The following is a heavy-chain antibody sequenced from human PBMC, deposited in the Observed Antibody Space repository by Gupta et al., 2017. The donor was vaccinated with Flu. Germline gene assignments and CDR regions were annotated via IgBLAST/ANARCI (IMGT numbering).Heavy chain of an antibody. Sequence: DYAMHWVRQAPGKGLEWVSGITWHGGNIGYADSGKGRFTISRDNAKNSLYLQMNSLRAEDTALYFCVKDNGSNWKRPRFDAWGQGTLVTVSS. V-gene: IGHV3-9*01. CDR1: DYA. J-gene: IGHJ5*02. CDR2: ITWHGGNI. D-gene: IGHD1-1*01. CDR3: VKDNGSNWKRPRFDA.